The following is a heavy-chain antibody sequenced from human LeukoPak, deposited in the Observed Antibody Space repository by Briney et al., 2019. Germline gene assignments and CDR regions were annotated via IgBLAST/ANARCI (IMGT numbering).Heavy chain of an antibody. Sequence: GGSLRLSCAASGFTFSSYAMHWVRQAPGKGLEYVSAISSNGGSTYYANSVKGRFTISRDNSKNTLYLQMNSLRAEDTAVYYCAKDPFGYDFWSGYPSPMDVWGKGTTVTVSS. V-gene: IGHV3-64*01. CDR2: ISSNGGST. CDR1: GFTFSSYA. D-gene: IGHD3-3*01. CDR3: AKDPFGYDFWSGYPSPMDV. J-gene: IGHJ6*03.